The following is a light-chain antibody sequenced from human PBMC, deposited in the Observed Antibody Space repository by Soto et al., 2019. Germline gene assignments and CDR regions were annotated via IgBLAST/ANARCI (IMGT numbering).Light chain of an antibody. CDR1: QSVSGN. CDR3: QQYYKLPYT. V-gene: IGKV3-15*01. J-gene: IGKJ2*01. CDR2: GAS. Sequence: EIVMTQSPATLSVSPGERATLSCRASQSVSGNLAWYQHKRGQAPRLLIYGASARATDIPARFSGRGSGTEFTLTISSLQSEDCAVYYCQQYYKLPYTFGQGTRLEIK.